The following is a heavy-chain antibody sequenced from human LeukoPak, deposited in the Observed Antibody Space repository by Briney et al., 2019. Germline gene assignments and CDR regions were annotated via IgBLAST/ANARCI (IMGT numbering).Heavy chain of an antibody. CDR2: IKQDGSER. CDR3: ARKGRWLHPIDY. Sequence: GGSLRLSCAASGFTFGSYWMSWVRQAPGKGLEWVANIKQDGSERYYVDSVKGRFTISRDDAKNSLYLQMNSLRAEDTAVYYCARKGRWLHPIDYWGQGTLVTVSS. D-gene: IGHD5-24*01. J-gene: IGHJ4*02. CDR1: GFTFGSYW. V-gene: IGHV3-7*01.